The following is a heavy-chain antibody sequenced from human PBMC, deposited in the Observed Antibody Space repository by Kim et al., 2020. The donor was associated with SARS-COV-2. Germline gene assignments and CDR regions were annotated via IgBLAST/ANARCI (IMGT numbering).Heavy chain of an antibody. CDR2: ISYDGSNK. CDR3: AKEMVPCPLAHYGMDV. V-gene: IGHV3-30*18. J-gene: IGHJ6*02. D-gene: IGHD3-10*01. CDR1: GFTFSSYG. Sequence: GGSLRLSCAASGFTFSSYGMHWVRQAPGKGLEWVAVISYDGSNKYYADSVKGRFTISRDNSKNTLYLQMNSLRAEDTAVYYCAKEMVPCPLAHYGMDVWGQGTPVTVS.